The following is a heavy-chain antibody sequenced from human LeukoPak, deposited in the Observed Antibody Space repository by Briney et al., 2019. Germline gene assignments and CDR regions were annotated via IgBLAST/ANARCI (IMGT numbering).Heavy chain of an antibody. J-gene: IGHJ4*02. CDR2: IYYSGST. V-gene: IGHV4-59*01. CDR3: ARDRSEFDY. Sequence: SETLSLTCTVSGGSISRYYWSWIRQPPGKGLEWIGYIYYSGSTNYNPSLKSRLTISVDTSKNQFSLKLNSVTAADTAVCYCARDRSEFDYWGQGTLVTVSS. CDR1: GGSISRYY.